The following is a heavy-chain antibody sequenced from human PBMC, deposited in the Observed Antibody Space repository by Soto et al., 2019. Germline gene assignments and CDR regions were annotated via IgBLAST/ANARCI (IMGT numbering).Heavy chain of an antibody. Sequence: GGSLRLSCAASGFTFSSYAMSWVRQAPGKGLEWVSAISGSGGSTYYADSVKGRFTISRDNSKNTLYLQMNSLRAEDTAVYYCAKEIAAAGRETYYYYYGMDVWGQGTTVTVSS. CDR2: ISGSGGST. CDR3: AKEIAAAGRETYYYYYGMDV. CDR1: GFTFSSYA. J-gene: IGHJ6*02. V-gene: IGHV3-23*01. D-gene: IGHD6-13*01.